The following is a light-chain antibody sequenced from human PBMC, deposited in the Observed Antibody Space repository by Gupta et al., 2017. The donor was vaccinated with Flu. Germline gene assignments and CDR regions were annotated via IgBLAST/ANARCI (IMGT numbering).Light chain of an antibody. CDR3: ATWENSLNAL. J-gene: IGLJ3*02. CDR1: DSNIGNNY. V-gene: IGLV1-51*01. Sequence: QMVTISCAGSDSNIGNNYVSWYQQIPGTAHKVVIYDDDKRPSGIPDRFSASKAGTSATLDITGLQTEDEAHYYCATWENSLNALFGGGTKVTVL. CDR2: DDD.